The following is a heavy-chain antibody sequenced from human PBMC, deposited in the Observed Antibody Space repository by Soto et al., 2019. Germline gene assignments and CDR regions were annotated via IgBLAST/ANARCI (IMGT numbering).Heavy chain of an antibody. J-gene: IGHJ5*02. D-gene: IGHD1-1*01. CDR3: VRDGTKTLRDWFEP. CDR2: IYATGTT. Sequence: PXETLSLTGTVSGASISGFYGSGIRKSAGKGLEWIGRIYATGTTDYNPSLKSRVMMSVDTSKKQFSLKLRSVTAADTAVYYCVRDGTKTLRDWFEPWGQGISVTVS. CDR1: GASISGFY. V-gene: IGHV4-4*07.